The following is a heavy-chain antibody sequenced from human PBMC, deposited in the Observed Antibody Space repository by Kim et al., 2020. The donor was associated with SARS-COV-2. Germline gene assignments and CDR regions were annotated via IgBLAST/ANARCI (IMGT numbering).Heavy chain of an antibody. CDR2: IIPIFGTA. Sequence: SVKVSCKASGGTFSSYAISWVRQAPGQGLEWMGGIIPIFGTANYAQKFQGRVTITADESTSTAYMELSSLRSEDTAVYYWARAPRMPTYYYGSGHPFFFDYWGQGTLVTVSS. CDR3: ARAPRMPTYYYGSGHPFFFDY. J-gene: IGHJ4*02. V-gene: IGHV1-69*13. D-gene: IGHD3-10*01. CDR1: GGTFSSYA.